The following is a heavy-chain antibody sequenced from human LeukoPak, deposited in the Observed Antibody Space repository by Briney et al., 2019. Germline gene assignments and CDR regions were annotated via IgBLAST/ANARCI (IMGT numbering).Heavy chain of an antibody. CDR1: GGSFSGYY. J-gene: IGHJ3*01. CDR2: IHHSGST. D-gene: IGHD2-2*01. Sequence: SETLSLTCAVYGGSFSGYYWSWLRQSPGTGLEWIGEIHHSGSTNYNSSLESRVTISIDTSNNQFSLKLTSVTAADTAVYYCASHKYPVQAFDVWGQGTMVTVSS. CDR3: ASHKYPVQAFDV. V-gene: IGHV4-34*01.